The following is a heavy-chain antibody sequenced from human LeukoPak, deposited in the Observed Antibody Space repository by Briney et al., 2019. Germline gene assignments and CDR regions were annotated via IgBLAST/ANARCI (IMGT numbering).Heavy chain of an antibody. D-gene: IGHD6-13*01. CDR2: ISAYNGNI. CDR3: ATEGPGYSSSWYGY. J-gene: IGHJ4*02. Sequence: ASVKVSCKASGYTFTSYGISWVRQAPGQGLEWMGWISAYNGNINYAQKLQGRVTMTTDTSTSTAYMELRSLRSDDTAVYYCATEGPGYSSSWYGYWGQGTLVTVSS. CDR1: GYTFTSYG. V-gene: IGHV1-18*01.